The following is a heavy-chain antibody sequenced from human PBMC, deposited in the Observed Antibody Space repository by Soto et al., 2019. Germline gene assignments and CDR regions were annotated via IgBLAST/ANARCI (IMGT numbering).Heavy chain of an antibody. J-gene: IGHJ5*02. CDR1: GGSISSGGYS. CDR2: IYHSGST. CDR3: ARVTSP. Sequence: SETLSLTCAVSGGSISSGGYSWSWIRQPPGKGLEWIGYIYHSGSTYYNPSLKSRVTISVDRSKNQFFLKLSSVTAADTAVYYCARVTSPWGQGTLVTVSS. V-gene: IGHV4-30-2*01.